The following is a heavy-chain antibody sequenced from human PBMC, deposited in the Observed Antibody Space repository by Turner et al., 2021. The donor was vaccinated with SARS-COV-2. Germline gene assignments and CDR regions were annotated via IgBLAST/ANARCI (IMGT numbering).Heavy chain of an antibody. J-gene: IGHJ6*02. D-gene: IGHD1-26*01. Sequence: QGQLQESGPGLVRPSETLSPTGTASGGSISSKSCSWIRQSPGRGLEWIGYFYKIGSIDYNPTLRSRVTISVDTSKNQLSLNLIAVTAADTAVYYCARHQGSASGYDHGMNVWGQGTAVIVSS. CDR2: FYKIGSI. CDR3: ARHQGSASGYDHGMNV. V-gene: IGHV4-59*08. CDR1: GGSISSKS.